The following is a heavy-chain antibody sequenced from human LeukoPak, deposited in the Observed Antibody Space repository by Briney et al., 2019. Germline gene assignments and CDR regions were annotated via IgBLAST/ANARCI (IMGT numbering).Heavy chain of an antibody. V-gene: IGHV1-8*01. J-gene: IGHJ4*02. CDR3: ARWRYGDYNPNYFDY. CDR1: GYTFTIYD. CDR2: MKPNSGNT. Sequence: ASVKVSCKPSGYTFTIYDINWVRQATGQGLEWMGWMKPNSGNTGYAQKFQGRVTMTRKTSISTAYMELSSLRSEDTAVYYWARWRYGDYNPNYFDYWGQGTLVTVSS. D-gene: IGHD4-17*01.